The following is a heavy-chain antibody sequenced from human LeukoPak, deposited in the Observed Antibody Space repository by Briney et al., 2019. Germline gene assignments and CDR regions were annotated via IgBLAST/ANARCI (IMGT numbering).Heavy chain of an antibody. J-gene: IGHJ5*02. CDR1: GFTFSSYS. D-gene: IGHD3-10*01. V-gene: IGHV3-21*04. CDR3: ARHDGSGTYSWFDP. CDR2: ISSSSNYI. Sequence: NPGGSLRLSCAASGFTFSSYSMNWVRQAPGKGLEWVSSISSSSNYIYYADSVKGRFTISRDNAKNSLYLQMNSLRAEDTAVFYCARHDGSGTYSWFDPWGQGTLVTVSS.